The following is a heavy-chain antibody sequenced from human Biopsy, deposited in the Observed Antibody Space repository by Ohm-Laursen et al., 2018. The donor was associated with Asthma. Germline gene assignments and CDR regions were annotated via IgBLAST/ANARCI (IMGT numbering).Heavy chain of an antibody. J-gene: IGHJ4*02. Sequence: GSLRLSCAASGFTFSSYSMHWVRQAPGRGPEYVSFIATDGSNKFYADSVKGRFTVSRDNSKHTLYLHMTGLRADDTGVYYCVKDHSAGYYYFDDWGQGAQVTLSS. CDR1: GFTFSSYS. V-gene: IGHV3-64D*08. CDR3: VKDHSAGYYYFDD. CDR2: IATDGSNK. D-gene: IGHD2-21*01.